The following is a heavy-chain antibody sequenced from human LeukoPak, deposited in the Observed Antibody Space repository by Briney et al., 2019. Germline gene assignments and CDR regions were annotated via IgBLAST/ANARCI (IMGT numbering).Heavy chain of an antibody. J-gene: IGHJ4*02. CDR1: GFTFSSYA. V-gene: IGHV3-23*01. D-gene: IGHD4-17*01. CDR2: ISGSGGST. CDR3: AKGTTALDYGDYESVLNYFDY. Sequence: GGSLRLSCAASGFTFSSYAMSWVRQAPGKGLEWVSAISGSGGSTYYADSVKGRFTISRDNSKNTQYLQMNSLRAEDTAVYYCAKGTTALDYGDYESVLNYFDYWGQGTLVTVSS.